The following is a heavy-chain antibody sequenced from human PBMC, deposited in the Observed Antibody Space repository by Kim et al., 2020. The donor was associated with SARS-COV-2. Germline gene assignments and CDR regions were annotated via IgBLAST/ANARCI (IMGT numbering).Heavy chain of an antibody. Sequence: GGSLRLSCAASGFTVSSNYMSWVRQAPGKGLEWVSVIYSGGSTYYADSVKGRFTISRDNSKNTLYLQMNSMRAEDTAVYYCARDGGIAAAGYYYYYGMDVSGQGTTVTVSS. J-gene: IGHJ6*02. CDR3: ARDGGIAAAGYYYYYGMDV. V-gene: IGHV3-66*01. CDR1: GFTVSSNY. D-gene: IGHD6-13*01. CDR2: IYSGGST.